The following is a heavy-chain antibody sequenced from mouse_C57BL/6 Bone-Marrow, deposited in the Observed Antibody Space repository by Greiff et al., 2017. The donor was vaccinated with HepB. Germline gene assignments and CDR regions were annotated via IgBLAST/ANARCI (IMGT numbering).Heavy chain of an antibody. Sequence: EVQRVESGGGLVKPGGSLKLSCAASGFTFSDYGMHWVRQAPEKGLEWVAYISSGSSTIYYADTVKGRFTISRDNAMNTLFLQMTSLRSEDTAMYYCARRDYGSSYWYFDVWGTGTTVTVSS. J-gene: IGHJ1*03. CDR1: GFTFSDYG. V-gene: IGHV5-17*01. D-gene: IGHD1-1*01. CDR3: ARRDYGSSYWYFDV. CDR2: ISSGSSTI.